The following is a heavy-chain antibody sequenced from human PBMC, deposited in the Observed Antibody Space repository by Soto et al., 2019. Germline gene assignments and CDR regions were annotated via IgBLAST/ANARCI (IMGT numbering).Heavy chain of an antibody. CDR2: IYYSGST. D-gene: IGHD3-22*01. J-gene: IGHJ4*01. CDR3: ERDYYDSSGYYYYIDY. CDR1: GGSISSYY. V-gene: IGHV4-59*01. Sequence: SETLSLTCTVSGGSISSYYWSWIRQPPGKGLEWIGYIYYSGSTNYNPSLKSRVTISVDTSKNQFSLKLSSVTAADTAVYYCERDYYDSSGYYYYIDYWGHGTLVTCSS.